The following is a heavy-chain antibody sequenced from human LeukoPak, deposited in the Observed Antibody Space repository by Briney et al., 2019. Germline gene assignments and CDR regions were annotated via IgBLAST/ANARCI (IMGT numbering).Heavy chain of an antibody. CDR3: ASIAAAGKGGGY. D-gene: IGHD6-13*01. V-gene: IGHV4-38-2*02. J-gene: IGHJ4*02. Sequence: KASETLSLTCTVSGYSISSGYYWGWIRQPPGKGLEWIGSIYHSGSTYYNPSLKSRVTISVDTSKNQFSLKLSSVTAADTAVYYCASIAAAGKGGGYWGQGTLVTVSS. CDR2: IYHSGST. CDR1: GYSISSGYY.